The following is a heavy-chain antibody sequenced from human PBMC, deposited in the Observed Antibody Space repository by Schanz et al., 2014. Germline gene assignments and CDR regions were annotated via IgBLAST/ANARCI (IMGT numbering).Heavy chain of an antibody. D-gene: IGHD6-19*01. CDR2: FIVDSGNT. CDR3: AKLSSSGRLAGYFDY. CDR1: GFTFSNYA. V-gene: IGHV3-23*01. Sequence: EVQLLESGGGLVRPGGSLRLSCAASGFTFSNYAMSWVRQAPGKGLERVSGFIVDSGNTYYAGSVKGRFSISRDYSKNTLYLQMSSLRAEDTAIYYCAKLSSSGRLAGYFDYWGQGALVTVSS. J-gene: IGHJ4*02.